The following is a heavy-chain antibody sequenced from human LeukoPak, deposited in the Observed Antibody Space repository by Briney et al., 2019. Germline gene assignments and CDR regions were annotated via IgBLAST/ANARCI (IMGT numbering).Heavy chain of an antibody. J-gene: IGHJ4*02. CDR2: ISNQANSYTT. CDR1: GCTFSDYY. V-gene: IGHV3-72*01. CDR3: ARGYGYSSGCPDY. D-gene: IGHD6-19*01. Sequence: PGGSLRLACAASGCTFSDYYMDWVRQAPGKGLEWVGRISNQANSYTTAYVASVKGRFIISRDDSENSLYLQMNSLRAEDTAVYYCARGYGYSSGCPDYWGQGTLATVSS.